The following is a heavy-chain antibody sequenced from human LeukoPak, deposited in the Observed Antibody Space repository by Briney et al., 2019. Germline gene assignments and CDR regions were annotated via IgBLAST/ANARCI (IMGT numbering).Heavy chain of an antibody. J-gene: IGHJ4*02. CDR1: GGTFSSYA. CDR3: AIRTRLNYYDSSGYYWDY. V-gene: IGHV1-69*05. CDR2: IIPIFGTA. D-gene: IGHD3-22*01. Sequence: GSSVKVSCKASGGTFSSYAISWVQQAPGQVLERMGRIIPIFGTANYAQKFQGRVTITTDESTSTAYMELSSLRSEDTAVYYCAIRTRLNYYDSSGYYWDYWGQGTLVTVSS.